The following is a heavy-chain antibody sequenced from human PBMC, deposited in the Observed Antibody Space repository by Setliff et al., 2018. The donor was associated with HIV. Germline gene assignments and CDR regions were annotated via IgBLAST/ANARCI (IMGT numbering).Heavy chain of an antibody. V-gene: IGHV1-3*01. CDR3: AREFSSSWYDWFDP. D-gene: IGHD6-13*01. Sequence: ASVKVSCKAFGYTFSTNAIHWVRQAPGQRLEWMGYINAGDDNTRYSEKFQGRVTITRDTSASTAYMELSSLRSEDTAVYYCAREFSSSWYDWFDPWGQGTLVTVSS. J-gene: IGHJ5*02. CDR1: GYTFSTNA. CDR2: INAGDDNT.